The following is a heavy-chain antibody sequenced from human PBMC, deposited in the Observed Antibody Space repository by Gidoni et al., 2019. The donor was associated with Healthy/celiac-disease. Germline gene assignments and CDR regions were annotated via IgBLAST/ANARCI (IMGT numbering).Heavy chain of an antibody. J-gene: IGHJ6*02. D-gene: IGHD3-10*01. CDR1: GFTFSSYS. CDR3: ARDTGGLLWFGELYGMDV. CDR2: MSSSSSTI. V-gene: IGHV3-48*01. Sequence: EVQLVESGGGLVQPGGSLRLSCAASGFTFSSYSMNWVRQAPGKGLEWVSYMSSSSSTIYYADSVKGRFTISRDNAKNSLYLQMNSLRAEDTAVYYCARDTGGLLWFGELYGMDVWGQGTTVTVSS.